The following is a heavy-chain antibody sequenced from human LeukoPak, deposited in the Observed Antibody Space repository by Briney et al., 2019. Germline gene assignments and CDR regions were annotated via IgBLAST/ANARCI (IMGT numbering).Heavy chain of an antibody. CDR2: IKQDGSEK. CDR3: ARDTNGDYYYYMDV. V-gene: IGHV3-7*01. Sequence: GGSLRLSCAASGFTFSSYWMSWVRQAPGKGLEWVANIKQDGSEKYYVDSVKGRFTISRDNAKNSLYLQMNSLRAEDTAVYYCARDTNGDYYYYMDVWGKGTTVTISS. J-gene: IGHJ6*03. CDR1: GFTFSSYW. D-gene: IGHD4-17*01.